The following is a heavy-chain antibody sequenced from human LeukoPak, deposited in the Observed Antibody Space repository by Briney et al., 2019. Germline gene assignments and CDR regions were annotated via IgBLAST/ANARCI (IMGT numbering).Heavy chain of an antibody. CDR1: GGSISSSSYY. CDR3: AREYYYDSSGYFLYHFDY. CDR2: IYTSGST. V-gene: IGHV4-61*02. D-gene: IGHD3-22*01. Sequence: SETLSLTCTVSGGSISSSSYYRGWTRQPAGKGLEWIGRIYTSGSTNYNPSLKSRVTISVDTSKNQFSLKLSSVTAADTAVYYCAREYYYDSSGYFLYHFDYWGQGTLVTVSS. J-gene: IGHJ4*02.